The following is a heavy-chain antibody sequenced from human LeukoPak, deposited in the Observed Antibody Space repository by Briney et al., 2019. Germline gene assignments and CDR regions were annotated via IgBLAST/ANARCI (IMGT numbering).Heavy chain of an antibody. D-gene: IGHD3-16*01. CDR3: ARHHEYERNSYGMDA. J-gene: IGHJ6*02. CDR1: RFNFSDHY. Sequence: GGSLRLSCVASRFNFSDHYMSWIRQAPGKGLEWVSYISSGGTITYHADSVKGRFTVSRDNAKKSLYLQMNSLRGEDTAVYYCARHHEYERNSYGMDAWGQGTTVTASS. CDR2: ISSGGTIT. V-gene: IGHV3-11*01.